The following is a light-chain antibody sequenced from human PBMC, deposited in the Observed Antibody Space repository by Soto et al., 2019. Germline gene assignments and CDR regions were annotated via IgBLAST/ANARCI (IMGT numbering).Light chain of an antibody. CDR3: QQYHNWWT. CDR2: GAS. J-gene: IGKJ1*01. V-gene: IGKV3-15*01. Sequence: EIVMTQSPATLSVSPGERATLSCRARQRISSNLAWYQQKPGQAPRLLIYGASTRATGIPARFSGRGSGTEFTLTNSSLQSEDFAVYYCQQYHNWWTFGQGTTVEIK. CDR1: QRISSN.